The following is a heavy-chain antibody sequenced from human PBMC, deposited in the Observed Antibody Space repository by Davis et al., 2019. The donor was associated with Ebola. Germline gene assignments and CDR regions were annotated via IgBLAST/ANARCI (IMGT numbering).Heavy chain of an antibody. V-gene: IGHV4-39*01. J-gene: IGHJ4*02. CDR1: GGSISSSGFY. CDR2: INHSGST. D-gene: IGHD6-19*01. CDR3: ARHRVSSGWLDY. Sequence: SETLSLTCTVSGGSISSSGFYWSWIRQPPGKGLEWIGEINHSGSTNYNPSLKSRVTISVDTSKNQFSLKLSSVTAADTAVYYCARHRVSSGWLDYWGQGTLVTVSS.